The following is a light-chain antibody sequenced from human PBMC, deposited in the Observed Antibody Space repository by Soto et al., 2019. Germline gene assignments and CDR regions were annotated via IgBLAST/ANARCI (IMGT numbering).Light chain of an antibody. CDR2: DSS. CDR1: QSVRSY. J-gene: IGKJ2*01. Sequence: EIVLTQSPATLSLSPGERATLSCRASQSVRSYLAWYQQKPGQAPRLLIYDSSNRATGIPARFSGSGSGTDFTLTISSLEPEDFAVYYCQQRSNWPPYTFGRGPSWRSN. CDR3: QQRSNWPPYT. V-gene: IGKV3-11*01.